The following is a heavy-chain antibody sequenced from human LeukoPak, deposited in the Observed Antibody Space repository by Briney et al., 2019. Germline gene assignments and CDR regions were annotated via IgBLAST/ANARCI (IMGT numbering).Heavy chain of an antibody. J-gene: IGHJ4*02. CDR3: ARLDSSSWYLIDY. CDR1: GGSISSGGYY. V-gene: IGHV4-39*07. Sequence: SETLSLTCTVSGGSISSGGYYWSWIRQPPGKGLEWIGEINHSGSTNYNPSLKSRVTISVDTSKNQFSLKLSSVTAADTAVYYCARLDSSSWYLIDYWGQGTLVTVSS. CDR2: INHSGST. D-gene: IGHD6-13*01.